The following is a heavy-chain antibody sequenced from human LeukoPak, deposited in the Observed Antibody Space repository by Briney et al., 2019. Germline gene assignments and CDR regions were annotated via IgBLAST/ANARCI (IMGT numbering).Heavy chain of an antibody. J-gene: IGHJ4*02. CDR1: GFTFSTYA. V-gene: IGHV3-23*01. D-gene: IGHD6-19*01. CDR2: IRPDGDRT. Sequence: GGSLRLSCAASGFTFSTYAITWVRQGPGKGLEWVSAIRPDGDRTYYANSVRGRLTISRDNSKDTVYLQINGLRVEDTAVYYCAREQSGTRGWYTVDYWGQGTLVTVSS. CDR3: AREQSGTRGWYTVDY.